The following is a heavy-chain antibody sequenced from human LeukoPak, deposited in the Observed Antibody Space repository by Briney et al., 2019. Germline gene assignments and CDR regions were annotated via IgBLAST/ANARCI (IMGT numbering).Heavy chain of an antibody. CDR3: AKDGGTHFDH. D-gene: IGHD1-26*01. Sequence: GGSLRPSCAASGFTFRTSGMNWVRQAPGKGLEWVSYISSSGTTISYAQSVKGRFTITRDNAQNSLPLHMNSLRADDTAVYYCAKDGGTHFDHWGQGTLVTVSS. J-gene: IGHJ4*02. CDR1: GFTFRTSG. CDR2: ISSSGTTI. V-gene: IGHV3-48*04.